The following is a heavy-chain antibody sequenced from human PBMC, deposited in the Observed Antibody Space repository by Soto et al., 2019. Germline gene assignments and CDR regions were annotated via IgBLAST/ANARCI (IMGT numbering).Heavy chain of an antibody. CDR3: AKVGKRAVAVDY. J-gene: IGHJ4*02. D-gene: IGHD6-19*01. V-gene: IGHV3-23*01. CDR1: GFTFSSYA. Sequence: GGSLRLSCAASGFTFSSYAMSWVRQAPGKGLEWVSAISGSGGSTYYADSVKGRFTISRDNSRNTLYLQMNSLRAEDTAVYYCAKVGKRAVAVDYWGQGTLVTVSS. CDR2: ISGSGGST.